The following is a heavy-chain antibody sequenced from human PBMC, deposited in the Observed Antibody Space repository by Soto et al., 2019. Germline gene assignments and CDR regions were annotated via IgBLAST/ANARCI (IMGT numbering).Heavy chain of an antibody. CDR2: INPSGGST. J-gene: IGHJ4*02. CDR1: GYTFTSYY. Sequence: QVQLVQSGAEVKKPGASVKVSCKASGYTFTSYYMHWVRQAPGQGLEWMGIINPSGGSTSYAQKFQGRVTRTRDTSTSTVYMELSSLRSEDTAVYYCARAHRGGYYFDYWGQGTLVTVSS. CDR3: ARAHRGGYYFDY. V-gene: IGHV1-46*03. D-gene: IGHD3-10*01.